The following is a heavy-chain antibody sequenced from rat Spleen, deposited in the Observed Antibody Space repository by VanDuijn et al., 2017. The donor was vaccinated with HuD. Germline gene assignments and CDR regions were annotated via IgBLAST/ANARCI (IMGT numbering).Heavy chain of an antibody. J-gene: IGHJ1*01. CDR3: GRRDNNWYWYFDF. CDR1: GFTFSDYY. CDR2: ISYDGTST. V-gene: IGHV5-29*01. D-gene: IGHD1-10*01. Sequence: EVQLVESDGGLVQPGSSLKLSCAASGFTFSDYYMAWVRQGPTKGLEWVARISYDGTSTYYRDSVKGRFTISRDNAKSTLYLQMDSLRFEDTATYYCGRRDNNWYWYFDFWGPGTMVTVSS.